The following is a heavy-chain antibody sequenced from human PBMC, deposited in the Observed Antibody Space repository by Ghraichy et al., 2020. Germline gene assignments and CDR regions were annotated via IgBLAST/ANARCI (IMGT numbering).Heavy chain of an antibody. CDR2: VYWNDDK. Sequence: SGPTLVKPTQTLTLTCTFSGFSLSTSGVGVGWIRQPPGKALEWLALVYWNDDKLYSASLKSRVTITKDTSKNQVDLTMTNMDPVDTATYYCAHVDYGTSATDYYYCGMDVWGQGTTVTVSS. CDR1: GFSLSTSGVG. CDR3: AHVDYGTSATDYYYCGMDV. V-gene: IGHV2-5*01. D-gene: IGHD4/OR15-4a*01. J-gene: IGHJ6*02.